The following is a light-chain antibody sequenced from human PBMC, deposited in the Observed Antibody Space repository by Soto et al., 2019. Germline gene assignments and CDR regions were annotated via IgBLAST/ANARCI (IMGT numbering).Light chain of an antibody. V-gene: IGKV3-20*01. J-gene: IGKJ1*01. Sequence: VLTQSPGTLSLSPGERATLSCRASQSVSNNYLAWYQQKPGQAPRLLIYGASNRATGIPDRFSGSGSGTDFTLTISRLEPEDFAVYYCQQYGSSGTFGQGAKVDIK. CDR3: QQYGSSGT. CDR1: QSVSNNY. CDR2: GAS.